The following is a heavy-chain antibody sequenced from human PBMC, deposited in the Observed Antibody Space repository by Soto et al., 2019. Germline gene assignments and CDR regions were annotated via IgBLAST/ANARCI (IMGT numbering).Heavy chain of an antibody. CDR2: IYYSGST. Sequence: PSETLSLTCTVSGGSISSGGYYWSWIRQHPGKGLEWIGYIYYSGSTYYNPSLKSRVTISVDTSKNQFSLKLSSVTAADTAVYYCARDLLPPFTIFGVVPHAFDIWGQGTMVTVSS. CDR1: GGSISSGGYY. V-gene: IGHV4-31*03. D-gene: IGHD3-3*01. CDR3: ARDLLPPFTIFGVVPHAFDI. J-gene: IGHJ3*02.